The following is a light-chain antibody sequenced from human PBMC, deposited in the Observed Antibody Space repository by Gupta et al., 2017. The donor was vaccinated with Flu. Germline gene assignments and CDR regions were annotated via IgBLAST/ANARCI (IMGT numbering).Light chain of an antibody. J-gene: IGKJ2*01. CDR3: QQRSDLPMYT. Sequence: EVVLTQSPATLSLSPGERAVLSCRASQSVRPSLAWYQQKPGQAPRLLMYDASRRAVGIPARFSGSGYGTDFTLTISTREPEDFAVYYCQQRSDLPMYTFGQGTKMEIK. CDR2: DAS. CDR1: QSVRPS. V-gene: IGKV3-11*01.